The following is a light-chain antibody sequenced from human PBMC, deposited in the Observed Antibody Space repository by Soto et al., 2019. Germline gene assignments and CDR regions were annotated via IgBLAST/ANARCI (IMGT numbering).Light chain of an antibody. CDR3: QQYKSYSPWT. Sequence: DIQMTQSPSTLSASIGDRVTITCRASQSISKWLAWHQQKPGKAPNLLIYDASSLQSGVPSRFSGSGSGTEFTLTISILQPDDFATYYCQQYKSYSPWTFGQGTKVEVK. J-gene: IGKJ1*01. V-gene: IGKV1-5*01. CDR2: DAS. CDR1: QSISKW.